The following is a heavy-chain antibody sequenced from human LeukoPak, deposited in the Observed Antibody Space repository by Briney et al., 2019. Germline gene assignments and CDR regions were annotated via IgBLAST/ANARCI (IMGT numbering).Heavy chain of an antibody. CDR2: ITASDSRT. CDR3: ARVSSRDGYNP. D-gene: IGHD5-24*01. Sequence: GGSLGLSCAASGFTLSAYTMTWVRQTPGKGLEWVSFITASDSRTNYADSVKGRFTISRDKSKNTLYLKMNSLRAEDTAVYYCARVSSRDGYNPWGQGTLVTVSS. V-gene: IGHV3-23*01. J-gene: IGHJ5*02. CDR1: GFTLSAYT.